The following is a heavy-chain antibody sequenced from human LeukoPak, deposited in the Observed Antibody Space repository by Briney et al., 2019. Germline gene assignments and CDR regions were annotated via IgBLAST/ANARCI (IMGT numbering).Heavy chain of an antibody. CDR3: ARDEHYYDSSGLIFDY. CDR1: GFTFSSYA. Sequence: GGSLRLSCAASGFTFSSYAMSWVRQAPGKGLEWVSAISGSGGSTYYADSVKGRFTISRDNAKNSLYLQMNSLRAEDTAVYYCARDEHYYDSSGLIFDYWGQGTLVTVSS. D-gene: IGHD3-22*01. J-gene: IGHJ4*02. CDR2: ISGSGGST. V-gene: IGHV3-23*01.